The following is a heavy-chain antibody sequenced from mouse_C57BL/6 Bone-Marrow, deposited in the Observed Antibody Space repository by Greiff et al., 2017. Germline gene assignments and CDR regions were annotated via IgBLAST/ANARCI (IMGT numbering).Heavy chain of an antibody. V-gene: IGHV5-17*01. CDR2: ISSGSSTI. CDR1: GFTFSDYG. J-gene: IGHJ4*01. CDR3: ARPPPYYYAMDY. Sequence: EVKLVESGGGLVKPGGSLKLSCAASGFTFSDYGMHWVRQAPEKGLEWVAYISSGSSTIYYADTVKGRFTISRDNAKNTPFLQMTSLRSEDTAMYYCARPPPYYYAMDYWGQGTSVTVSS.